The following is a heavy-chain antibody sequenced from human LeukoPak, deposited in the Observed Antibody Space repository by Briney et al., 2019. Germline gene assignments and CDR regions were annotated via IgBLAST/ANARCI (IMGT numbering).Heavy chain of an antibody. CDR1: GGSISSYY. Sequence: SETLSLTCTVSGGSISSYYWSWIRQPAGKGLEWIGRIYTSGSTNYNPSLKSRVTMSVDTSKNQFSLKLSSVTAADTAVYYCARLTTVTTPRGTLYYGMDVWGQGTTVTVSS. D-gene: IGHD4-17*01. J-gene: IGHJ6*02. CDR2: IYTSGST. V-gene: IGHV4-4*07. CDR3: ARLTTVTTPRGTLYYGMDV.